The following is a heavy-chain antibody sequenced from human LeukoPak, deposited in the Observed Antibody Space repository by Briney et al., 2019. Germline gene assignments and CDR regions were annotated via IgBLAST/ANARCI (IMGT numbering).Heavy chain of an antibody. D-gene: IGHD3-9*01. J-gene: IGHJ4*02. Sequence: GGSLRLSCAASGFNFSTYWMTWVRQVPGKGLEWVANIKEDGSEIYYVDAVKGRFTISRDNAKNTLYLQIHSLRAEDTAVYYCARDSMSGYSDFDFWGQGSLVTVSS. CDR3: ARDSMSGYSDFDF. V-gene: IGHV3-7*01. CDR2: IKEDGSEI. CDR1: GFNFSTYW.